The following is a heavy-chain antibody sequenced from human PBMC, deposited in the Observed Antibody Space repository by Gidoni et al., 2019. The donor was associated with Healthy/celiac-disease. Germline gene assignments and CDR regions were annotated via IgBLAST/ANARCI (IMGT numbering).Heavy chain of an antibody. CDR2: IIGSGCSK. CDR3: AKEGWNDPHFDY. Sequence: EVPLLESGGGLVQPGGFLRLSCTASGFTFSSYDMSWVRQALGKGLEWVSAIIGSGCSKYYVDSVKGRFTISRDNFKNTLYLQMNSLRAEDTAVYYCAKEGWNDPHFDYWGQGTLVTVSS. CDR1: GFTFSSYD. J-gene: IGHJ4*02. D-gene: IGHD1-1*01. V-gene: IGHV3-23*01.